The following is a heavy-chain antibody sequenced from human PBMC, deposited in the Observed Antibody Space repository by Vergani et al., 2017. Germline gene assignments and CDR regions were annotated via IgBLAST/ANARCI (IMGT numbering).Heavy chain of an antibody. J-gene: IGHJ6*02. CDR3: SRERLTIVRNQYYGRYV. CDR2: IYKSGRT. Sequence: QMQLQESGPGLLKPSQTLSLTCSVSGGSIDGVSSYWTWIRQPAGKGLEWIGRIYKSGRTNYNPSLQSPVTISLDTSKNQFSLNLTSGTAADTDLYVCSRERLTIVRNQYYGRYVLC. CDR1: GGSIDGVSSY. D-gene: IGHD3-10*01. V-gene: IGHV4-61*02.